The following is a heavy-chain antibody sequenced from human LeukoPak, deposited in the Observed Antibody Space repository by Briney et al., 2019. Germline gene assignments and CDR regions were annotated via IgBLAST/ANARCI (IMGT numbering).Heavy chain of an antibody. D-gene: IGHD6-25*01. V-gene: IGHV4-31*03. CDR3: ARGAYPSAWFDP. CDR1: GGSISSSGYY. Sequence: SETLSLTCTVSGGSISSSGYYWSWIRQYPGKGLEWIGFIYYTGSTDYKSTLKSRVIISVDTSTNQFSLELSSVTVADTAVYYCARGAYPSAWFDPWGQGMLVTVSS. CDR2: IYYTGST. J-gene: IGHJ5*02.